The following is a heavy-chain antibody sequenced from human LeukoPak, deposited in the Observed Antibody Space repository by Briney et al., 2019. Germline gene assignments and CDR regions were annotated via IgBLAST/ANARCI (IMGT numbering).Heavy chain of an antibody. CDR1: GGSISSGSYY. CDR3: ARGRTVTFHY. D-gene: IGHD4-17*01. V-gene: IGHV4-61*02. CDR2: IYTSGST. J-gene: IGHJ4*02. Sequence: PAETLSLTCTVSGGSISSGSYYWSWIRQPAGKGLEWIGRIYTSGSTYYHPSLKSRVTISVDRSKNQFSLKLSAVTAADTAVYYCARGRTVTFHYWGQGTLVTVSS.